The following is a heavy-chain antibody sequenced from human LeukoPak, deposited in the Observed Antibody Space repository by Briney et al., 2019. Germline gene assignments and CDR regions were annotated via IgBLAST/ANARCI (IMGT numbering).Heavy chain of an antibody. J-gene: IGHJ4*02. D-gene: IGHD6-13*01. CDR1: GGTFSSYA. CDR3: ARDKEAAPLYY. CDR2: IIPIFGTA. Sequence: ASVKVSCKASGGTFSSYAISWVRQAPGQGLEWMGGIIPIFGTANYAQKFQGRVTITADKSTSTAYVELSSLRSEDTAVYYYARDKEAAPLYYWGQGTLVTVSS. V-gene: IGHV1-69*06.